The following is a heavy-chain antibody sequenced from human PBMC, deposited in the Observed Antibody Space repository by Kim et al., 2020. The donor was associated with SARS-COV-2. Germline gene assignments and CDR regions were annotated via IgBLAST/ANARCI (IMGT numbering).Heavy chain of an antibody. J-gene: IGHJ4*02. CDR2: IYVDGNT. V-gene: IGHV3-66*01. CDR3: ARDQVDGYWY. Sequence: GGSLRLSCAASGFSVRSFYMSWVRQAPGEGLEWLSVIYVDGNTHYADSVRSRFTISSDDYDKIVYLLLNTLRVEDTAVYYCARDQVDGYWYWGQGTLVTGSS. D-gene: IGHD5-18*01. CDR1: GFSVRSFY.